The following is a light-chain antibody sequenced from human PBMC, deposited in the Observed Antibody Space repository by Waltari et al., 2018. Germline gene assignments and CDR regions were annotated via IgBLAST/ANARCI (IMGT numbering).Light chain of an antibody. CDR3: QQYFSSPLT. V-gene: IGKV4-1*01. Sequence: DIVMTQSPDSLAVSLGERAPIHCKSSQSLLYSSNSKNYLFWYQKKPGQPPKLLLSWASTRESGVPDRFSGGGSGTDFTLTISSLQAEDVAIYHCQQYFSSPLTFGGGTKVEIK. CDR1: QSLLYSSNSKNY. CDR2: WAS. J-gene: IGKJ4*01.